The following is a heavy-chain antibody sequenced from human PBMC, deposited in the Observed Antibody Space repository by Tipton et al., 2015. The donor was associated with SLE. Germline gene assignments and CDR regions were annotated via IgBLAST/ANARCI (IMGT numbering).Heavy chain of an antibody. CDR3: AKGQSSGGWYYYYGMDV. Sequence: GSLRLSCAASGFTFSSYGMHWVRQAPGKGLEWVAFIRYDGSNKYYADSVKGRFTISRDNSKNTLYLQMNSLRAEDTAVYYCAKGQSSGGWYYYYGMDVWGQGTTVTVSS. CDR2: IRYDGSNK. J-gene: IGHJ6*02. V-gene: IGHV3-30*02. D-gene: IGHD6-25*01. CDR1: GFTFSSYG.